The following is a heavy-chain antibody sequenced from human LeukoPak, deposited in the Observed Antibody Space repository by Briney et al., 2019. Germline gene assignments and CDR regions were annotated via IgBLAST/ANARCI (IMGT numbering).Heavy chain of an antibody. CDR2: INQDGSHK. D-gene: IGHD5-12*01. CDR3: ARDRGFTSYDY. CDR1: GFTFRDSW. V-gene: IGHV3-7*01. J-gene: IGHJ4*02. Sequence: PGGSLRLSCAASGFTFRDSWMHWVRQAPGKGLEWVANINQDGSHKYYVDSVEGRFIISRDTAKNSVHLQMNSLRAEDTAVYYCARDRGFTSYDYWGQGILVTVSS.